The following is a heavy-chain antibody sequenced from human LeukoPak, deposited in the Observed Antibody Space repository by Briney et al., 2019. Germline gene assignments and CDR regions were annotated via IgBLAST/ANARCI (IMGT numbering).Heavy chain of an antibody. V-gene: IGHV3-23*01. CDR3: AKDSRTFGGVIVSGTFDY. D-gene: IGHD3-16*02. CDR2: ISGSGGST. Sequence: GGSLRLSCAASGFTFSSYAMSWVRQAPGKGLEWVSTISGSGGSTYYADSVKGRFTISRDNSKNTLYLQMNSLRAEDTAVYYCAKDSRTFGGVIVSGTFDYWGQGTLVTVSS. CDR1: GFTFSSYA. J-gene: IGHJ4*02.